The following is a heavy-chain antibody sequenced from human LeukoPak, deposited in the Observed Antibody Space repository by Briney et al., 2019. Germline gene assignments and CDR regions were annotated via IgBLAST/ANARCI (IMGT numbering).Heavy chain of an antibody. J-gene: IGHJ6*03. CDR1: GITFSSYW. CDR3: AGDFYMDV. Sequence: GGSLRLSCAASGITFSSYWMHWVRQAPGKGLVWVSRINSDGSTTNYAGSVKGRFTISRDNAKSTLYLQMSSLRAEDTAVYYCAGDFYMDVWGKGTTVSVSS. CDR2: INSDGSTT. V-gene: IGHV3-74*01.